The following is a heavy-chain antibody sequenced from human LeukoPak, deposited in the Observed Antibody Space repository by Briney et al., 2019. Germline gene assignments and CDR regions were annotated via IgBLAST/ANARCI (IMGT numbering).Heavy chain of an antibody. V-gene: IGHV1-2*02. CDR3: ARRFYYAMDV. CDR2: INPNSGDT. J-gene: IGHJ6*02. Sequence: ASVTVSCKASGYCFTGYFMQWERQAPGQGLEWMGWINPNSGDTNYAQKFQGRVTMTRDTSISTAYMELSRLRSDDAAVYYCARRFYYAMDVWGQGTTVTVSS. CDR1: GYCFTGYF. D-gene: IGHD3-16*01.